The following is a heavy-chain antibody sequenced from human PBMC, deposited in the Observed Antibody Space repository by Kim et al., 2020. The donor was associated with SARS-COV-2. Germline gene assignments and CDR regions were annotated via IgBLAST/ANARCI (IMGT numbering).Heavy chain of an antibody. CDR1: GFTFSSYG. Sequence: GGSLRLSCAASGFTFSSYGMHWVRQAPGKGLEWVAVISYDGSNKYYADSVKGRFTISRDNSKNTLYLRMNSLRAEDTAVYYCAKPLVSVTTRDAGNWFDP. D-gene: IGHD4-4*01. CDR3: AKPLVSVTTRDAGNWFDP. V-gene: IGHV3-30*18. CDR2: ISYDGSNK. J-gene: IGHJ5*02.